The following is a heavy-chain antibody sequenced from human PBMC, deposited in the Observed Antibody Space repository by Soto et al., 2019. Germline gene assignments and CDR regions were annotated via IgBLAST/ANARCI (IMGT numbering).Heavy chain of an antibody. D-gene: IGHD3-22*01. V-gene: IGHV1-18*01. CDR3: ARGRDYYDSSGYYYYYYGMDV. J-gene: IGHJ6*02. CDR2: ISAYNGNT. CDR1: GYTFTSYG. Sequence: DSVKVSCKASGYTFTSYGISWVRQAPGQGLEWKGWISAYNGNTNYAQKLQGRVTMTTDTSTSTAYMERRSLRSDDTAVYYCARGRDYYDSSGYYYYYYGMDVWG.